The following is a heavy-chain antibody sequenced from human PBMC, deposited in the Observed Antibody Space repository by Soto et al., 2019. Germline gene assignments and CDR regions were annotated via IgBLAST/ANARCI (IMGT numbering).Heavy chain of an antibody. Sequence: PGESLKISCKGSGYSFTSYWIGWVRQMPGKGLEWMGIIYPGDSDTRYSPSFQGQVTISADKSISTAYLQWSSLKASGTAMYYCARDTSALRYFVWSDTQPYYYGMHVSGQATTVTVSS. J-gene: IGHJ6*02. CDR2: IYPGDSDT. V-gene: IGHV5-51*01. CDR3: ARDTSALRYFVWSDTQPYYYGMHV. D-gene: IGHD3-9*01. CDR1: GYSFTSYW.